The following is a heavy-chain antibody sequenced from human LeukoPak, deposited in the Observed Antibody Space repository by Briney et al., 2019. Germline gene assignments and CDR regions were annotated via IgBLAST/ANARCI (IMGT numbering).Heavy chain of an antibody. CDR3: ARGRSSSWYPGDY. J-gene: IGHJ4*02. CDR2: IYYSGRT. V-gene: IGHV4-59*01. Sequence: SETLSLTCTVSGGSISSYYWSWIRQPPGKGLEWIGYIYYSGRTNYNPSLTSRVTISVDTSKNQFSLKLSSVTAADTAVYYCARGRSSSWYPGDYWGQGTLVTVSS. CDR1: GGSISSYY. D-gene: IGHD6-13*01.